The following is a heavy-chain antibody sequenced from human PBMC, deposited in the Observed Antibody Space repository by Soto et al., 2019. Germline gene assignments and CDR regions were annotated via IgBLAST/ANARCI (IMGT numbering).Heavy chain of an antibody. CDR2: INPGNGYT. J-gene: IGHJ6*02. Sequence: ASVKVSCKSSGYSYTKYGLHWVRQAPGQRLEWMGWINPGNGYTKYSQKFQGRVTITRDTYATTAYVELSSLRSEDSAVVYLAWTYCSSISCYNYYYYGMDVWGQGTTVTVSS. V-gene: IGHV1-3*01. CDR3: AWTYCSSISCYNYYYYGMDV. D-gene: IGHD2-2*01. CDR1: GYSYTKYG.